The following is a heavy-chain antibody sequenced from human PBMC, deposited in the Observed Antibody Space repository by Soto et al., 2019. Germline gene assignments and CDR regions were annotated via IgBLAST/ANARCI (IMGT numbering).Heavy chain of an antibody. D-gene: IGHD4-4*01. V-gene: IGHV4-59*12. CDR2: IYYSGST. J-gene: IGHJ3*02. CDR3: ARDGYSRYAFDI. CDR1: GGSISSYY. Sequence: SETLSLTCTVSGGSISSYYWSWIRQPPGKGLEWIGYIYYSGSTNYNPSIKSRVTISVDTSKNQFSLKLSSVTAADTAVYYCARDGYSRYAFDIWGQGTMVTVSS.